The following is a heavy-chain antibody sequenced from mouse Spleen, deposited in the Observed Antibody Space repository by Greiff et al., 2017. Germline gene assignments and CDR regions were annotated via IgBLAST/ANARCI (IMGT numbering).Heavy chain of an antibody. J-gene: IGHJ3*01. Sequence: QVQLQQSGPELVKPGASVKISYKASGYAFSSSWMNWVKQRPGKGLEWIGRIYPGDGDTNYNGKFKGKATLTADKSSSTAYMQLSSLTSEDSAVYFCASDYYGYWFAYWGQGTLVTVSA. V-gene: IGHV1-82*01. D-gene: IGHD1-2*01. CDR2: IYPGDGDT. CDR1: GYAFSSSW. CDR3: ASDYYGYWFAY.